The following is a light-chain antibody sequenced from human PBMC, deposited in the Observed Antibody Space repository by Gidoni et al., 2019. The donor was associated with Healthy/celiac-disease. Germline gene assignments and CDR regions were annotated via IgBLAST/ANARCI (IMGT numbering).Light chain of an antibody. CDR2: EVS. V-gene: IGLV2-14*01. CDR3: SSYTSSSTLEV. CDR1: SSDVGGYNY. J-gene: IGLJ2*01. Sequence: QSALTQPAYVSGSPGQSITISCTGTSSDVGGYNYVSWYQQHPGKAPKLMIYEVSNRPSGVSNRFSGSKSGNTASLTISGLQAEDEADYYFSSYTSSSTLEVFGGGTKLTVL.